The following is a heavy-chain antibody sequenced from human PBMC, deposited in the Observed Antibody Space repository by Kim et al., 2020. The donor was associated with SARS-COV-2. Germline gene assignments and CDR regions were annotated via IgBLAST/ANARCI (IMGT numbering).Heavy chain of an antibody. J-gene: IGHJ4*02. Sequence: ASVKVSCKASGYTFTGYYMHWVRQAPGQGLEWMGWINPNSGGTNYAQKCQGRVTMTRDTSISTAYMELSRLRSDDTAVYYCAALDTAMAVDYWGQGTLVTVSS. CDR3: AALDTAMAVDY. CDR1: GYTFTGYY. CDR2: INPNSGGT. D-gene: IGHD5-18*01. V-gene: IGHV1-2*02.